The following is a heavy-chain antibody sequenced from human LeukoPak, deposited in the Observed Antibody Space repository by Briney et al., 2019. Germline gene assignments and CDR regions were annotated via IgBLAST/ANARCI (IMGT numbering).Heavy chain of an antibody. CDR3: AKGRSSWSAFDY. Sequence: WGSLRLSCAASGFTFSSYAMSWVRQAPGKGLEWVSTMTGSGGSTYYADSVKGRFTISRDNSKNTLYLQMNSLRAEDTAVYYCAKGRSSWSAFDYWDQGTLVTVSS. D-gene: IGHD6-13*01. CDR2: MTGSGGST. J-gene: IGHJ4*02. CDR1: GFTFSSYA. V-gene: IGHV3-23*01.